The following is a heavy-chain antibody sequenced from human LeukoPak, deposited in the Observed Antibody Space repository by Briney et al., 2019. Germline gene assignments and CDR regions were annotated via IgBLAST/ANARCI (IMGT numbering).Heavy chain of an antibody. CDR3: ATGAYYGSGSYYFDY. V-gene: IGHV1-18*01. Sequence: ASVKVSCKPSGYIFTSYGLSWVRQAPGQGLEWMGWISAYNGNTNYAQKFQGRVTMTEDTSTDTAYMELSSLRSEDTAVYYCATGAYYGSGSYYFDYWGQGTLVTVSS. J-gene: IGHJ4*02. CDR2: ISAYNGNT. D-gene: IGHD3-10*01. CDR1: GYIFTSYG.